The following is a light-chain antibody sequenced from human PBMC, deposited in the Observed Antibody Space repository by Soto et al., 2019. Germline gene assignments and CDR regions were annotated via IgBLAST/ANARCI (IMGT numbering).Light chain of an antibody. J-gene: IGLJ3*02. CDR3: SCYTTSGTRV. V-gene: IGLV2-14*01. CDR2: EIT. CDR1: SSDVGGFNS. Sequence: QSALTQPASVSGSPGQSITISCTGTSSDVGGFNSVSWYQQHPGKAPKLIIYEITSRPSGISDRFSGSTSGSTASLTISGLHVDDEANYYCSCYTTSGTRVFGGGTMLTVL.